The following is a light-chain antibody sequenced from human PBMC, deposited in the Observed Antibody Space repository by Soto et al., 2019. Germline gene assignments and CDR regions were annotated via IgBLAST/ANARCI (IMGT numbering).Light chain of an antibody. V-gene: IGKV3-15*01. CDR1: QSVSSN. CDR2: GAS. J-gene: IGKJ1*01. Sequence: EMVMTQSPATLSVSPGERATLSCRASQSVSSNLAWYQRKPGQAPRLLIYGASTRATGVPARFSGSGSGTEFTLTISSLQSEDFAVYHCQHYNSWPRTFGQGTKVDIK. CDR3: QHYNSWPRT.